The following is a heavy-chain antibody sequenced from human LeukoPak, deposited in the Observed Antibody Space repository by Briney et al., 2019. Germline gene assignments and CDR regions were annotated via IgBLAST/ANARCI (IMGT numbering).Heavy chain of an antibody. CDR1: GFTFCSYA. V-gene: IGHV3-48*04. CDR3: ARLLPPYYYYGMDV. J-gene: IGHJ6*02. Sequence: GGSLRLSCAACGFTFCSYAMSWVRQAPGKGLEWVSYISSSGSTIYYADSVKGRFTISRDNAKNSLYLQMNSLRAEDTAVYYCARLLPPYYYYGMDVWGQGTTVTVSS. CDR2: ISSSGSTI.